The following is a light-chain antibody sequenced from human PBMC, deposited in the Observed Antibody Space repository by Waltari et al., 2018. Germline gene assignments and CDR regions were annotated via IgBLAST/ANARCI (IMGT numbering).Light chain of an antibody. CDR2: TTF. CDR3: QQSYRSPPT. Sequence: DIQMTQSPFSLSASVGDRVTITCRASQSITSNVNWYQQKPGTAPKLLIYTTFSLQSGVPSRFSGSEAETLFTLTISSLQPEDFATYYCQQSYRSPPTFGQGTKVEIK. V-gene: IGKV1-39*01. J-gene: IGKJ2*01. CDR1: QSITSN.